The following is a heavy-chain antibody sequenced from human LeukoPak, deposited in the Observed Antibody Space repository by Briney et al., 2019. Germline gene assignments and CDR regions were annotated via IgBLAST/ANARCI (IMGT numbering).Heavy chain of an antibody. Sequence: GGTLRLSCTASGFSFGHYGMNWVRQAPGKGLEWVSTISNSATRTYYADSVKGRFTISRDNSRDTLYVLMNSLRAEDTAVYYCATTTAEFHYWGQGTLVTVSS. CDR1: GFSFGHYG. CDR2: ISNSATRT. J-gene: IGHJ1*01. V-gene: IGHV3-23*01. CDR3: ATTTAEFHY. D-gene: IGHD4-17*01.